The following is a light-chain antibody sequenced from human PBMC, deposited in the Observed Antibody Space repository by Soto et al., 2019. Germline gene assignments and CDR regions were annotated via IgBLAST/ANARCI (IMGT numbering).Light chain of an antibody. Sequence: DIQMTQSPSSVSASVGDRVTITCRASQGISTNVAWYQQKPGKAPKLLIYAASSLQSGVPPRFSGSGSGTDFTLTISSLQPEDFATYYCQQSYSTPITFGQGTRLEIK. CDR3: QQSYSTPIT. V-gene: IGKV1-12*01. J-gene: IGKJ5*01. CDR1: QGISTN. CDR2: AAS.